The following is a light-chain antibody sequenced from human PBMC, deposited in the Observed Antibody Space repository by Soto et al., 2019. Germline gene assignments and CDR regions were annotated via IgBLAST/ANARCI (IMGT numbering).Light chain of an antibody. Sequence: EIVLTQSPGTLSLSPGERATLSFRASQSISSSYLAWYQQKPGQAPRLLIYGPSSRATGIPDKFSGSGSGTDFTLTISRLEPDDFAVYYCQHYGSSSWTFGQGTKVDI. V-gene: IGKV3-20*01. J-gene: IGKJ1*01. CDR1: QSISSSY. CDR2: GPS. CDR3: QHYGSSSWT.